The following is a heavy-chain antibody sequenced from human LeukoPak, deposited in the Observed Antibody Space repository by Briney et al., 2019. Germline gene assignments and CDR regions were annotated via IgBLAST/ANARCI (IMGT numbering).Heavy chain of an antibody. D-gene: IGHD3-10*01. J-gene: IGHJ5*02. V-gene: IGHV1-8*01. Sequence: ASVKVSCKASGYTFTSYDINWVRQATGQGLEWMGWMNPNSGNTGYAQKFQGRVTMTRNTSISVAYMELSSLRSEDTAVYYCARGGALLWFGELNWFDPWGQGTLVTVSS. CDR3: ARGGALLWFGELNWFDP. CDR1: GYTFTSYD. CDR2: MNPNSGNT.